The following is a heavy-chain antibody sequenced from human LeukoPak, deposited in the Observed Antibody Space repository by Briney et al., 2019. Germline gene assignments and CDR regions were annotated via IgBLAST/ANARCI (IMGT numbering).Heavy chain of an antibody. Sequence: ASVKVSCKASGYTFTSYGISWVRQAPGQGLEWMGWISAYNGNTNYAQKLQGRVTMTTDTSTSTAYMELRSLRSDDTAVYYCARDHAPYDYVWGSYRSYYYYYMDVWGKGTTVTISS. V-gene: IGHV1-18*01. CDR3: ARDHAPYDYVWGSYRSYYYYYMDV. J-gene: IGHJ6*03. CDR2: ISAYNGNT. D-gene: IGHD3-16*02. CDR1: GYTFTSYG.